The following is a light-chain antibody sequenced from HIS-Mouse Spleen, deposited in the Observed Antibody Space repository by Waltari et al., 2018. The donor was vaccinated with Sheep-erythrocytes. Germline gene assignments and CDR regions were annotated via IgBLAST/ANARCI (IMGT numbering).Light chain of an antibody. CDR3: CSYAGSYTFVV. CDR1: SSDVGGYNY. CDR2: DVS. J-gene: IGLJ2*01. Sequence: QSALTQPRSVYGSPGQSVTISCTGPSSDVGGYNYVSWYQQHPGKAPKLMIYDVSKRPSGVPDRFSGSKSGNTASLTISGLQAEDEADYYCCSYAGSYTFVVFGGGTKLTVL. V-gene: IGLV2-11*01.